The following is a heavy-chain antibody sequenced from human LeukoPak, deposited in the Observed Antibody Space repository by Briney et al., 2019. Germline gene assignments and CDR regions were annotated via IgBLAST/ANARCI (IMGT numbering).Heavy chain of an antibody. CDR2: IKTDGSST. CDR3: AKGPRGYSYGGGRWLQ. D-gene: IGHD5-18*01. CDR1: GFTFSSYW. Sequence: PGGSLRLSCAASGFTFSSYWMHWVRQAPGKGLEWVSRIKTDGSSTSYADSVKGRFTISRDNAKNTLYLQMNSLRAEDTAVYYCAKGPRGYSYGGGRWLQRGQGTLVTVSS. V-gene: IGHV3-74*01. J-gene: IGHJ4*02.